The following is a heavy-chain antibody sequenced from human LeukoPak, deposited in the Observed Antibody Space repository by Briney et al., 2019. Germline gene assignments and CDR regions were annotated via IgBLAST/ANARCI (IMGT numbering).Heavy chain of an antibody. Sequence: GGSLRLSCAASGFSFKDYYFSWIRQAPGKGLEWVSYINVNGGAMYYADFVKGRFTISRDNAKSSLYLEMNSLRVEDTAVYYCARGPRILAAGSYYFDYWGQGSLVTVSS. V-gene: IGHV3-11*01. CDR3: ARGPRILAAGSYYFDY. J-gene: IGHJ4*02. CDR1: GFSFKDYY. D-gene: IGHD6-13*01. CDR2: INVNGGAM.